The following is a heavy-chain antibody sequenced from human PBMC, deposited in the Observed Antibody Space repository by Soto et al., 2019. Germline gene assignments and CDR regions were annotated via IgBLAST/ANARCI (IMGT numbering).Heavy chain of an antibody. CDR2: IIPIFGTA. J-gene: IGHJ5*02. CDR1: GGTFSSYA. D-gene: IGHD1-1*01. V-gene: IGHV1-69*13. Sequence: GASGKVSCKAPGGTFSSYAISWVRQAPGQGLEWMGGIIPIFGTANYAQKFQGRVTITADESTSTAYMELSSLRSEDTAVYYCARDPGSWFDPWGQGTLVTVSS. CDR3: ARDPGSWFDP.